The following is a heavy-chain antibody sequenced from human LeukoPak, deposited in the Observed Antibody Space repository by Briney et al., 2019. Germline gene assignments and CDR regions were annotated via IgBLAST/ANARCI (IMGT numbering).Heavy chain of an antibody. V-gene: IGHV3-21*04. Sequence: GGSLRLSCAASGFTFSSYWMSWVRQAPGKGLEWVSSISSSSSYIYYADSVKGRFTISRDNAKNSLYLQMNSLRAEDTALYYCAKGGYSLGSWFDPWGQGTLVTVSS. J-gene: IGHJ5*02. CDR3: AKGGYSLGSWFDP. D-gene: IGHD5-18*01. CDR2: ISSSSSYI. CDR1: GFTFSSYW.